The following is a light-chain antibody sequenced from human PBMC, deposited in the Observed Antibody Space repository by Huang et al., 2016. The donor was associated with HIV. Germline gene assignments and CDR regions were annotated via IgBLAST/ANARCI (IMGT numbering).Light chain of an antibody. V-gene: IGKV3-11*01. CDR3: QQRINWPLTWT. CDR2: DVS. CDR1: QSLTNF. Sequence: EIVLTQSPATLSLSPGDRATLSCRASQSLTNFLAWYQQKPGQAPSLLVYDVSNRVTGIPARFSGSGSGTDFTLTISSLEPEDFAVYYCQQRINWPLTWTFGQGTKVEVK. J-gene: IGKJ1*01.